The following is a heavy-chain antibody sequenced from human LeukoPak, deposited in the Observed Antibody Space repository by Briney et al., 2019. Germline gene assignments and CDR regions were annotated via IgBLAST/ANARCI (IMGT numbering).Heavy chain of an antibody. V-gene: IGHV4-59*01. CDR1: GGSLSSYY. CDR3: ARRNYNWNGSSDVFDI. J-gene: IGHJ3*02. Sequence: RTSETLSLTCTVSGGSLSSYYWSWIRQPPGKGLEWIGYIFYSVTTNYNPSLKSRVTISVDTSKKQFSLKLSSVTAADTAVYYCARRNYNWNGSSDVFDIWGQGTIVTVSS. CDR2: IFYSVTT. D-gene: IGHD1-1*01.